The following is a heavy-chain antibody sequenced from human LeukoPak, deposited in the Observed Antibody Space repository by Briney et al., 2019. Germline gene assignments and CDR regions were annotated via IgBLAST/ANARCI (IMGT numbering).Heavy chain of an antibody. J-gene: IGHJ3*02. CDR1: GYTFTGYS. CDR3: ARGGYYYGSGSYRDAFDI. D-gene: IGHD3-10*01. Sequence: ASVKVSCKASGYTFTGYSMHWVRQAPGQGLEWMGWINPNTGGTNYAQKFQGWVTMTRDTSISTAYMELSRLRSDDTAVYYCARGGYYYGSGSYRDAFDIWGQGTMVTVSS. CDR2: INPNTGGT. V-gene: IGHV1-2*04.